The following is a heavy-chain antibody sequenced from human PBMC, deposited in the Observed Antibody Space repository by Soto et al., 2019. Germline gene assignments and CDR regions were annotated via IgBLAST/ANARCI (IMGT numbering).Heavy chain of an antibody. Sequence: GESLTISCTCSGHSFTRYWISWVRQMPGKGLEWMGRIDPSDSYTNYSPSFQGHVTISADKPISTAYLQWSSLKASDTAMYYCATPSTTYYYYGMDVWGQGTTVTVSS. CDR1: GHSFTRYW. V-gene: IGHV5-10-1*01. CDR3: ATPSTTYYYYGMDV. J-gene: IGHJ6*02. CDR2: IDPSDSYT. D-gene: IGHD1-1*01.